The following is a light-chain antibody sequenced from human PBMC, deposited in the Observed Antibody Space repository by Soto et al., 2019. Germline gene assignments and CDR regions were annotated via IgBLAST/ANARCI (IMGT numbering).Light chain of an antibody. V-gene: IGKV1-33*01. CDR3: QQYDNLPLFT. CDR1: QDINNY. J-gene: IGKJ3*01. Sequence: DIQMTQSPSSLSASVGDRVTITCQASQDINNYLNWYQQKPGKAPKLLIYDASNLETGVPSRFSGSGSWTDFTFTISSLQPEDIATYYCQQYDNLPLFTFGPGTKVDIK. CDR2: DAS.